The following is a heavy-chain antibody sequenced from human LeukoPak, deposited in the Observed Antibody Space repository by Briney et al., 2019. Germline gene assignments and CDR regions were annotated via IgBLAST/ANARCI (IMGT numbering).Heavy chain of an antibody. D-gene: IGHD2-15*01. CDR3: ARGSGYCSGGSCRLFSSGYYYMDV. Sequence: PSQTLSLTCTVSGGSISSGSYYWSWIRQPAGKGLEWIGRIYTSGSTNYNPSLKSRVTISVDTSKNQFSLKLSSVTAADTAVYYCARGSGYCSGGSCRLFSSGYYYMDVWGKGTTVTVSS. CDR1: GGSISSGSYY. J-gene: IGHJ6*03. V-gene: IGHV4-61*02. CDR2: IYTSGST.